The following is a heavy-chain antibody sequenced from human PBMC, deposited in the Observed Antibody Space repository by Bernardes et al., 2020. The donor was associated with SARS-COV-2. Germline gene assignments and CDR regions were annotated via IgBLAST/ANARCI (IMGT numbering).Heavy chain of an antibody. CDR1: GYSFTSYY. CDR3: ATGLLTVWYYYGMDV. D-gene: IGHD2-21*02. V-gene: IGHV1-46*01. Sequence: ASVKVSCKASGYSFTSYYLHWVRQAPGQGLEWMGIINPSGGGTTYAQKFQGRVTMTRDTSTSTVYMELSSLRSEDTAVYYCATGLLTVWYYYGMDVWGQGTTVTVSS. CDR2: INPSGGGT. J-gene: IGHJ6*02.